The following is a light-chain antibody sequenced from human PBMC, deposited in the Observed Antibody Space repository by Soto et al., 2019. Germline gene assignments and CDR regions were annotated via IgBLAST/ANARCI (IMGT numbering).Light chain of an antibody. CDR3: MNATQFPNDIT. CDR1: QSLLHRNGYTY. CDR2: RFS. V-gene: IGKV2-40*01. J-gene: IGKJ5*01. Sequence: DIVMTQTPPSLPVNPGEPASISCRSSQSLLHRNGYTYLHWYLQKPVQSPQLLSYRFSNHLSGVPDRFRGSESGSYFTLKISWVDAKDVRVYYCMNATQFPNDITFGQGTRLEIK.